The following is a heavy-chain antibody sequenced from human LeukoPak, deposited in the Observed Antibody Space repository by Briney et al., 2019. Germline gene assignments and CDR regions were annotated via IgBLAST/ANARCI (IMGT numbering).Heavy chain of an antibody. CDR2: ISAYNGNT. CDR3: ARVNTVGFTVTPNWFDP. CDR1: GYTFTSYG. Sequence: ASVKVSCKASGYTFTSYGISWVRPAPGQGLEWMGWISAYNGNTNYAQKLQGRVTMTTDTSTSTAYMELRSLRSDDTAVYYCARVNTVGFTVTPNWFDPWGQGTLVTVSS. V-gene: IGHV1-18*01. D-gene: IGHD4-17*01. J-gene: IGHJ5*02.